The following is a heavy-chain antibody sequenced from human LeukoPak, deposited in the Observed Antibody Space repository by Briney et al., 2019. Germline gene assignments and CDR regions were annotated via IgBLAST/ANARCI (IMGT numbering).Heavy chain of an antibody. D-gene: IGHD6-19*01. CDR2: IWYDGQTK. J-gene: IGHJ4*02. CDR1: GFIFSNYG. V-gene: IGHV3-33*01. Sequence: GGSLRLSCEASGFIFSNYGMHWVRQAPGKGLEWLALIWYDGQTKFYADSVKGRFTISRDNSGNTLFLHMTSLRVEDTAVYYCAREWGPIAVAGGPGYWGQGALVTVSS. CDR3: AREWGPIAVAGGPGY.